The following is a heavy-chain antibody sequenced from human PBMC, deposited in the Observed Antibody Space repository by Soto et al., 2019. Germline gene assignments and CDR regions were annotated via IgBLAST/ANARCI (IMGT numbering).Heavy chain of an antibody. CDR3: ARVSPHGISRQDFDY. Sequence: SETLSLTCTVSGGSVSSGSYYWSWIRQPPGKGLEWIGYIYYSGSTNYNPSLKSRVTISVDTSKNQFSLKLSSVTAADTAVYYCARVSPHGISRQDFDYWGQGTLVTVSS. CDR1: GGSVSSGSYY. CDR2: IYYSGST. D-gene: IGHD3-3*02. V-gene: IGHV4-61*01. J-gene: IGHJ4*02.